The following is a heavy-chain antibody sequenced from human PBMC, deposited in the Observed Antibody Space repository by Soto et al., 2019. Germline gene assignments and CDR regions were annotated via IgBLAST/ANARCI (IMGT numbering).Heavy chain of an antibody. Sequence: EGTLRLSCAASVFTFSSYAMHWFRQAPGKGLEWVAVISYDGSNKYYADSVKGRFTISRDNSKTTLYLQMNSLRAEDTAVYYCAREDKELRYYYYGMDVWGQETTDAISS. D-gene: IGHD1-26*01. V-gene: IGHV3-30-3*01. J-gene: IGHJ6*02. CDR3: AREDKELRYYYYGMDV. CDR1: VFTFSSYA. CDR2: ISYDGSNK.